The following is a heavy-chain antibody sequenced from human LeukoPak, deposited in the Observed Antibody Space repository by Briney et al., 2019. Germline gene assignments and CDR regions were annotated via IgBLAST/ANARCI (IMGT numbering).Heavy chain of an antibody. V-gene: IGHV3-21*01. J-gene: IGHJ3*02. D-gene: IGHD1-26*01. CDR1: GFTFSSYS. Sequence: GGSLRLSCAASGFTFSSYSMNWVRQAPGKGLEWVSSISSSSSYIYYADSVRGRFTISRDNAKNSLYLQMNSLRAEDTAVYYCARDWVVGATTDAFDIWGQGTMVTVSS. CDR2: ISSSSSYI. CDR3: ARDWVVGATTDAFDI.